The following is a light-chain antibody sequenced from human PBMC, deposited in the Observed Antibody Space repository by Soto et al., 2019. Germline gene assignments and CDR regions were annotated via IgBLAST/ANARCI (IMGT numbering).Light chain of an antibody. J-gene: IGLJ1*01. Sequence: QSALTQPASVSGSPGQSNTISCTGTSSDVGGYKYVSWYQQHPGKAPKLMIYEVSNGPSGVSNRFSGSKSGNTASLTISGLQAEDEADYYCSSYTSSSSYVFGTGTKLTVL. CDR2: EVS. CDR1: SSDVGGYKY. CDR3: SSYTSSSSYV. V-gene: IGLV2-14*01.